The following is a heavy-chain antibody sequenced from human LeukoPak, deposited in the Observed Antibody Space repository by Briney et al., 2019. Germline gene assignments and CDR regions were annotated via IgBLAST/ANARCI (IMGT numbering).Heavy chain of an antibody. V-gene: IGHV3-21*01. CDR2: ISSSSSYI. CDR1: GFTFSSYS. CDR3: ASLGWETADAFDI. J-gene: IGHJ3*02. D-gene: IGHD5-18*01. Sequence: GGSLRLSCAASGFTFSSYSMNWVRRAPGKGLEWVSSISSSSSYIYYADSVKGRFTISRDNAKNSLYLQMNSLRAEDTAVYYCASLGWETADAFDIWGQGTMVTVSS.